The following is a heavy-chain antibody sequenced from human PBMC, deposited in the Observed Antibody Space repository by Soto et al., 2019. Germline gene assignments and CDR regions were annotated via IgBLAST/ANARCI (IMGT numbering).Heavy chain of an antibody. Sequence: EVQLVESGGGLVQPGESLRLSCAASGFTFSYYWMHWVRQAPGKGLVWVSRIHSDGSSTTYADSVKDRFTISRDNARNTLYLQMNSLRAEDTAVYYCARGDRGAFDLWGQGTVLPVSS. CDR1: GFTFSYYW. J-gene: IGHJ3*01. CDR2: IHSDGSST. D-gene: IGHD1-26*01. V-gene: IGHV3-74*03. CDR3: ARGDRGAFDL.